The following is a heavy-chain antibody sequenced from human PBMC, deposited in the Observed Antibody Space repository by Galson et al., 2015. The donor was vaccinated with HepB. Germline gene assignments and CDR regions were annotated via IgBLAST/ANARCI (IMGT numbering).Heavy chain of an antibody. D-gene: IGHD3-10*01. CDR1: GHTLTELS. CDR2: PDLEDGET. J-gene: IGHJ4*02. V-gene: IGHV1-24*01. Sequence: SVKVSCKVSGHTLTELSMHWVRQAPGKGPEWMGGPDLEDGETVFAQDFQGRVTMTEDTSTDTAYMELTSLTSEDTAVYYCAAVKSGSYYRPTLYFDRWGQGTLVTVSS. CDR3: AAVKSGSYYRPTLYFDR.